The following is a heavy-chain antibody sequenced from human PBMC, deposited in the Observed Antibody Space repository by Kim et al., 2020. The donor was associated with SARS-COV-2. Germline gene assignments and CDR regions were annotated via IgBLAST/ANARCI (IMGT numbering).Heavy chain of an antibody. Sequence: DSVKGRFTITRDNSKNTLYLQMNSLRAEDTAVYYCAKDGTRVGATIFLYYWGQGTLVTVSS. V-gene: IGHV3-23*01. CDR3: AKDGTRVGATIFLYY. D-gene: IGHD1-26*01. J-gene: IGHJ4*02.